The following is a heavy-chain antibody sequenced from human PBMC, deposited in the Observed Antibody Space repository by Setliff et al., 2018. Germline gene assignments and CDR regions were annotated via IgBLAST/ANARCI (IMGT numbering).Heavy chain of an antibody. CDR1: GYTFTSYA. CDR3: ARDDGSSWLIDY. CDR2: VNTASGNT. D-gene: IGHD6-13*01. Sequence: GASVKVSCKASGYTFTSYAVHWLRQVPGQRLEWMGRVNTASGNTEYSQKLQGRIAITRDTAASTVYMDLSSLRSEDTAVYYCARDDGSSWLIDYWGQGALVTVSS. J-gene: IGHJ4*02. V-gene: IGHV1-3*04.